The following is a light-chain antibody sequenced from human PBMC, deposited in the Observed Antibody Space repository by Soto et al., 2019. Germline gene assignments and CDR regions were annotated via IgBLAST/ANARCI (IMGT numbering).Light chain of an antibody. Sequence: DIQMTQSPSSLSASVGDRVTITCRASQTIIRYLNWYQQKPGRAPNLLIYAASSWHNGVSLRFSASGSGTEFTLTISSLQPEDSATYYCQQSYSTLFTFGPGTRVEIK. CDR2: AAS. CDR1: QTIIRY. V-gene: IGKV1-39*01. J-gene: IGKJ3*01. CDR3: QQSYSTLFT.